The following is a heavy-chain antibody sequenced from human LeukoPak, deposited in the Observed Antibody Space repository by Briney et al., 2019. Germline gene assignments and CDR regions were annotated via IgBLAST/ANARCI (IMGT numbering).Heavy chain of an antibody. CDR1: GFTFSNYD. Sequence: GGSLRLSCTDSGFTFSNYDMSWFRQPPGKGLEWVSVISRSGDSTSYADSVKGRFTISRDNSKKTLYLQMHSVRVEDTAVYYCAKDLTIVATPNCFDYWGQGTLVTVSS. CDR2: ISRSGDST. V-gene: IGHV3-23*01. J-gene: IGHJ4*02. CDR3: AKDLTIVATPNCFDY. D-gene: IGHD5-12*01.